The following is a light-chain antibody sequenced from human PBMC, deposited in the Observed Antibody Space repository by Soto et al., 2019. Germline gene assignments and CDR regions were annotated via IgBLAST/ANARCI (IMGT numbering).Light chain of an antibody. V-gene: IGKV1-9*01. CDR1: QGITSY. CDR2: DAS. Sequence: DIQLTQSPSFLSASVGDRVTITCRASQGITSYFAWYQQKPGKAPNLLIYDASTLLSGVPSRFSGSGSGTEFTLTIISLQPEDLASYYCQQLNSYSITFGQGTRLEIQ. J-gene: IGKJ5*01. CDR3: QQLNSYSIT.